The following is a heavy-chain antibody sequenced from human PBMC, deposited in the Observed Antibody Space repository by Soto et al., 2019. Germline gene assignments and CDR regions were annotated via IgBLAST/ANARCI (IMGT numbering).Heavy chain of an antibody. Sequence: EVQLVESGGGLVQPGGSLKLSCAASGFTFSGSAIHWVRQASGKGLEWVGRIKNKPDNYATAYAASVKDRFTISRDDSKNTAYLQMNSLRTEDTAVYYCTSLAFGSTWYGFDYWGQGTLVTVSS. CDR1: GFTFSGSA. D-gene: IGHD6-13*01. V-gene: IGHV3-73*02. J-gene: IGHJ4*02. CDR2: IKNKPDNYAT. CDR3: TSLAFGSTWYGFDY.